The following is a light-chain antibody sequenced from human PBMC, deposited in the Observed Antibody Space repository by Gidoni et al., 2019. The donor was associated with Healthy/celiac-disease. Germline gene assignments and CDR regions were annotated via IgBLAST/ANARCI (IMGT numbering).Light chain of an antibody. CDR3: QQYYSTPRS. Sequence: DIVMTSSPDSLAVSPGERSTINCKSSQSVLYSSNNKNYLAWYQQKPGQPPKLLIYWASTRESGVPDRFSGSGSGTDFTLTISSLQAEDVAVYYCQQYYSTPRSFGQGTKLEIK. CDR2: WAS. CDR1: QSVLYSSNNKNY. J-gene: IGKJ2*04. V-gene: IGKV4-1*01.